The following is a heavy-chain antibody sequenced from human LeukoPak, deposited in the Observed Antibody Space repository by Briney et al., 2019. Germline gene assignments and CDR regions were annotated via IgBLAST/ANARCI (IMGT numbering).Heavy chain of an antibody. CDR3: ARPAIYSGRLRSGMDV. V-gene: IGHV3-66*04. J-gene: IGHJ6*02. Sequence: GGSLRLSCAASGFTLSSNYMCWVRQAPGKGLEWVSVIYSGGSTYYSDSVKGRFTISRDNSKNTLYLKMTSRRAEDTAVYYCARPAIYSGRLRSGMDVWGQGTTVTVSS. CDR1: GFTLSSNY. D-gene: IGHD3-10*02. CDR2: IYSGGST.